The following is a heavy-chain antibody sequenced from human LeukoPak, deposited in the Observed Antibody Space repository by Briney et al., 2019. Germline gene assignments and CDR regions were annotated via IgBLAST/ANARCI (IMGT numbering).Heavy chain of an antibody. D-gene: IGHD3-22*01. CDR1: GFTFSDYY. J-gene: IGHJ4*02. V-gene: IGHV3-11*05. CDR2: ISDRSTYT. CDR3: ARDTKDISGYYSFF. Sequence: GGSLRLPCAASGFTFSDYYMSWIRQAPGKGLEWVSYISDRSTYTNYADSVRGRFTISRDNAKNSLYLQMNSLRAEDTAVYYCARDTKDISGYYSFFWGQGTLVTVSS.